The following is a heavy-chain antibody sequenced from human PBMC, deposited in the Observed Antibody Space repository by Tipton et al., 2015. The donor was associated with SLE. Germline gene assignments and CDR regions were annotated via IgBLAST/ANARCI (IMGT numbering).Heavy chain of an antibody. J-gene: IGHJ6*02. D-gene: IGHD1-1*01. V-gene: IGHV4-59*08. CDR3: ARSTTLQGRMAV. Sequence: LRLSCSVSGGAISSYYWSWIRQPPGKGLEWIGYIYYGGHTKYNPSHMSRAAISVDTSKDQIYLNLTSVTAADAAVYYCARSTTLQGRMAVWGQGTTVTVSS. CDR1: GGAISSYY. CDR2: IYYGGHT.